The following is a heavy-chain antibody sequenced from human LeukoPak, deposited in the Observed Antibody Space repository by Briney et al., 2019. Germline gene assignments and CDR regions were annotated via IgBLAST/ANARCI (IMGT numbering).Heavy chain of an antibody. CDR1: GGSFSGYY. D-gene: IGHD3-10*01. V-gene: IGHV4-34*01. CDR2: INHSGST. Sequence: SETLSLTCAVYGGSFSGYYWSWIRQPPGKGLEWIGEINHSGSTNYNPSLKSRVTISVDTSKNQFSLKLSSVTAADTAVYYCARDGEWLGRRYYYMDVWGKGTTVTVSS. J-gene: IGHJ6*03. CDR3: ARDGEWLGRRYYYMDV.